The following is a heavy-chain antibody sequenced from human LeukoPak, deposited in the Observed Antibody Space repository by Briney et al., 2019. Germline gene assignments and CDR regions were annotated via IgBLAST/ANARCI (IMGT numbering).Heavy chain of an antibody. Sequence: GGSLRLSCAASGFTFSDYYMSWIRQAPGKGLAWVSYISTSGSTIDYADSVKGRFTISRDNAKNSLYLQMNSLRAEDTAVYYCATSPVVMAFDYWGQGTLVTVPS. V-gene: IGHV3-11*01. D-gene: IGHD3-22*01. J-gene: IGHJ4*02. CDR2: ISTSGSTI. CDR3: ATSPVVMAFDY. CDR1: GFTFSDYY.